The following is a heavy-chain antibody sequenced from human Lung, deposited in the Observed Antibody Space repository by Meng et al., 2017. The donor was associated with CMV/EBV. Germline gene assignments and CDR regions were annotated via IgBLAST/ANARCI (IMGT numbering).Heavy chain of an antibody. D-gene: IGHD1-14*01. CDR2: ISSSGSTI. CDR3: VRARKVAGDYFED. V-gene: IGHV3-11*01. Sequence: GESXKISCEASGFTFSDYYMSWIRQAPGKGLEWVSYISSSGSTIYYVDAVKGRFTISRDNAKDSLYLQMNSLGAEDTPVYYCVRARKVAGDYFEDWGQGPLVTVSS. J-gene: IGHJ4*02. CDR1: GFTFSDYY.